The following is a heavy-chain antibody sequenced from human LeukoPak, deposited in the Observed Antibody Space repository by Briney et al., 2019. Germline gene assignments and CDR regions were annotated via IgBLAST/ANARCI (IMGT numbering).Heavy chain of an antibody. J-gene: IGHJ4*02. V-gene: IGHV4-34*01. Sequence: SETLTLTCAVYGGSFSGYYWSWIRQPPGKGLEWIGEINYSGSTNYNPSLKSRVTISVDTSKNQFSLKLSSVTAADTAVYYCAKCRVYSSGWYRKTFDYWGQGTLVTVSS. D-gene: IGHD6-19*01. CDR1: GGSFSGYY. CDR2: INYSGST. CDR3: AKCRVYSSGWYRKTFDY.